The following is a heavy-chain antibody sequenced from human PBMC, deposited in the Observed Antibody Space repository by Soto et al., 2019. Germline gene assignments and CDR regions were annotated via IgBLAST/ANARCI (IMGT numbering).Heavy chain of an antibody. J-gene: IGHJ4*01. CDR2: VLPITGST. CDR3: ATIRVRGGPLRFED. Sequence: QVQLVQSGAEVKKPGSSVKVSCKTSGGLFSVFSFNWVRQAPGQGLEWMGGVLPITGSTDYAQKFQGRLKIAADRSTSTIYMELSRLTYDDTANYYCATIRVRGGPLRFEDGGQGTLISVSS. V-gene: IGHV1-69*06. D-gene: IGHD5-12*01. CDR1: GGLFSVFS.